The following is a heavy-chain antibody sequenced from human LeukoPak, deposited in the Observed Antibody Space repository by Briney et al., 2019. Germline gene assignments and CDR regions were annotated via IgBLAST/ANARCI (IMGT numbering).Heavy chain of an antibody. CDR1: GFTVSSNS. D-gene: IGHD6-19*01. V-gene: IGHV3-66*01. J-gene: IGHJ4*02. Sequence: GGSLRLSCAASGFTVSSNSMTWVRQAPGKGLEWVSVICSGGRTYYTDSVKGRFTISRDNAKNSLYLQMNSLRAEDTALYYCARDGPVAGVELDQWGQGTLVTVSS. CDR3: ARDGPVAGVELDQ. CDR2: ICSGGRT.